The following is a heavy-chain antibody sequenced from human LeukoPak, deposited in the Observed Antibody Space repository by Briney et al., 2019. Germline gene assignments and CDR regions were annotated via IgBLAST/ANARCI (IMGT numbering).Heavy chain of an antibody. V-gene: IGHV4-61*02. CDR2: IYSSGST. CDR1: GGSISSGSYY. D-gene: IGHD3-3*01. J-gene: IGHJ6*03. Sequence: NPSETLSLTCTVSGGSISSGSYYWSWIRQPAGKGLEWIGRIYSSGSTNYNPSLKSRVTISVDTSKNQFSLKLSSVTAADTAVYYCARDKRGDTIFGVVPLEGYYYYMDVWGKGTTVTVSS. CDR3: ARDKRGDTIFGVVPLEGYYYYMDV.